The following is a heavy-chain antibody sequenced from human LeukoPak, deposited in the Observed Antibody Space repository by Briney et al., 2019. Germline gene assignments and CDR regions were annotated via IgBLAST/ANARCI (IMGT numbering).Heavy chain of an antibody. D-gene: IGHD3-10*01. CDR2: ISGSGGST. CDR3: AKRIGGRRVLLWFGELLAGAFDI. V-gene: IGHV3-23*01. CDR1: GFTFSSYA. J-gene: IGHJ3*02. Sequence: PGGSLRLSCAASGFTFSSYAMSWVRQAPGKGLEWVSAISGSGGSTYYADSVKGRFTISRDNSKNTLYLQMNSLRAEDTAVYYCAKRIGGRRVLLWFGELLAGAFDIWGQRTMVTVSS.